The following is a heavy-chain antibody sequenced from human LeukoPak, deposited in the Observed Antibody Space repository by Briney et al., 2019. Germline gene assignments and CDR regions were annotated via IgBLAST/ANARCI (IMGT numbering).Heavy chain of an antibody. CDR2: ISYDGSNK. J-gene: IGHJ4*02. CDR1: GFTFSSYG. Sequence: PGGSLRLSCAASGFTFSSYGMHWVRQAPGKGLEWVAVISYDGSNKYYADSVKGRFTISRDNSKNTLYLQMNSLRAEDTAVYYCAKDAEDVTYYYDSSGYCFDYWGQGTLVTVSS. CDR3: AKDAEDVTYYYDSSGYCFDY. D-gene: IGHD3-22*01. V-gene: IGHV3-30*18.